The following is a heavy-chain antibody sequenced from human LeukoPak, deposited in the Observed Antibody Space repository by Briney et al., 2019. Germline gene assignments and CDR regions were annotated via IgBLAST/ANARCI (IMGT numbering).Heavy chain of an antibody. D-gene: IGHD1-26*01. CDR1: GFTFDDYA. Sequence: GRSLRLSCAASGFTFDDYAMHWVRQAPGKGLEWVAGIRWHSGSIGYADSGKGRFTISRDNAKNSLYLQMNSLRAEDTALYYCAKDIGGRYYFNAFDIWGQGKMVTVSS. CDR2: IRWHSGSI. V-gene: IGHV3-9*01. CDR3: AKDIGGRYYFNAFDI. J-gene: IGHJ3*02.